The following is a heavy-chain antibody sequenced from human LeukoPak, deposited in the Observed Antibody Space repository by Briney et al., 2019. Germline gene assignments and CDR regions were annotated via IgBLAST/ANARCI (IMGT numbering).Heavy chain of an antibody. CDR2: IYYDGNT. CDR3: ARRYYYGSGSPEY. D-gene: IGHD3-10*01. V-gene: IGHV4-39*01. Sequence: SETLSLTCAVSGDSISTSAYYWDWRRQPPGKGREWIGNIYYDGNTRYNPSLKSRVTISVDRSKNQFSLKLSSVTAADTAVYYCARRYYYGSGSPEYWGQGSLVTVSS. J-gene: IGHJ4*02. CDR1: GDSISTSAYY.